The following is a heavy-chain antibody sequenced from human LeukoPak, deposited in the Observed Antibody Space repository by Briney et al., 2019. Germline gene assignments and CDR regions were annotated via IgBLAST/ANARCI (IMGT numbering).Heavy chain of an antibody. Sequence: GASVKVSCKASGGTFSSYAISWVRQAPGQGLEWMGGIIPIFGTANYAQKFQGRVTITADESTSTAYMELSSLRSEDTAVYYCARSRPTGGYYDILTGSYPYYYYMDVWGKGTTVTVSS. V-gene: IGHV1-69*01. CDR2: IIPIFGTA. CDR3: ARSRPTGGYYDILTGSYPYYYYMDV. CDR1: GGTFSSYA. D-gene: IGHD3-9*01. J-gene: IGHJ6*03.